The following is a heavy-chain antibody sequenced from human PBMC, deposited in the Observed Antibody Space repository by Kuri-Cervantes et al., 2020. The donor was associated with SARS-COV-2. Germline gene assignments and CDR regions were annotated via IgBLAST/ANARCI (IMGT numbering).Heavy chain of an antibody. Sequence: GESLKISCAASGFTFSSYSMNWVRQAPGKGLEWVSYISSSSSTIYYADSVKGRFTISRDNSKNTLYLQMNSLRAEDTAVYYCARGAVAGTLYYYYYGMDVWGQGTTVTVSS. CDR1: GFTFSSYS. CDR3: ARGAVAGTLYYYYYGMDV. J-gene: IGHJ6*02. CDR2: ISSSSSTI. D-gene: IGHD6-19*01. V-gene: IGHV3-48*01.